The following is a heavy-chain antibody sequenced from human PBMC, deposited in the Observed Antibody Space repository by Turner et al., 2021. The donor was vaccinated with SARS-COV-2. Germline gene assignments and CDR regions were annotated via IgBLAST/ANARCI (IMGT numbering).Heavy chain of an antibody. J-gene: IGHJ4*02. Sequence: LQLQESGPGLAKPSETLSLTCAVSGGSIRSSSYYWGWIRQSPGKGLEWIGSIYYSGNTYYSPSLKSRVTISVDTSKNQFSLKLNSVTAADTAVYYCARHSSMTTVPFDYWGQGTLVTVSS. V-gene: IGHV4-39*01. CDR2: IYYSGNT. CDR1: GGSIRSSSYY. D-gene: IGHD4-17*01. CDR3: ARHSSMTTVPFDY.